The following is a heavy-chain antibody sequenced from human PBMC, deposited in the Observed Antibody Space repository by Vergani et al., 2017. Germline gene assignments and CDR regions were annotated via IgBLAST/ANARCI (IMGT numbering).Heavy chain of an antibody. CDR3: AKDHCIGGWSDAFDI. CDR1: GFTFRSNA. J-gene: IGHJ3*02. CDR2: ISGSGGST. V-gene: IGHV3-23*01. D-gene: IGHD6-19*01. Sequence: EVQLLESGGGLVQPGGSLRLSCAASGFTFRSNAMSWVRQGPGKGLEWVSAISGSGGSTYYADSVKGRFPISRDNSKNTLYLQMNSLRAEDTAVYYCAKDHCIGGWSDAFDIWGQGTMVTVSS.